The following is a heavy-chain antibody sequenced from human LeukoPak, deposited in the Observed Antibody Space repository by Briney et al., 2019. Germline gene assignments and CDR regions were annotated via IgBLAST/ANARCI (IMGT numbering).Heavy chain of an antibody. D-gene: IGHD2-21*02. J-gene: IGHJ4*02. CDR2: IRSKTYDKTP. V-gene: IGHV3-49*04. CDR3: SRSGSGDCYFCRPGQD. CDR1: GFTLGDYA. Sequence: GGSLRLSCTGSGFTLGDYAMNWVRQVTGKGLEWLGFIRSKTYDKTPEYAASVNDRFTIARDDSKNIAYLQINSLKVEDTAVYYCSRSGSGDCYFCRPGQDWGQGTLITVPS.